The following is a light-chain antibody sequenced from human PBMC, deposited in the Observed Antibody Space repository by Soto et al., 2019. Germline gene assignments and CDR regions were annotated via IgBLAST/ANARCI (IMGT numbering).Light chain of an antibody. J-gene: IGKJ4*01. V-gene: IGKV1-17*01. CDR1: QGIRKD. CDR2: AAS. CDR3: LQHNSYPLT. Sequence: DIQMTQSPSSLSASVGDRVTITCRASQGIRKDLGWYQQKPGKAPKRLIYAASSLQSGVPSRFSGSGSGTEFTLTIISLQPEDFATYYCLQHNSYPLTFGGGTKVEIK.